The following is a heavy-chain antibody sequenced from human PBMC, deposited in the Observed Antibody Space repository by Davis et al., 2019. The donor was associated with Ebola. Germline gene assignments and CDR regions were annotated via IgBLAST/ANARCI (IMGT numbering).Heavy chain of an antibody. CDR2: IYHSGST. CDR3: ARVREPIAVAGQGYFDY. CDR1: GYSISSGYY. J-gene: IGHJ4*02. V-gene: IGHV4-38-2*02. Sequence: SETLSLTCTVSGYSISSGYYWGWIRQPPGKGLEWIGSIYHSGSTYYNPSLKSRVTISVDTSKNQFSLKLSSVTAADTAVYYCARVREPIAVAGQGYFDYWGQGTLVTVSS. D-gene: IGHD6-19*01.